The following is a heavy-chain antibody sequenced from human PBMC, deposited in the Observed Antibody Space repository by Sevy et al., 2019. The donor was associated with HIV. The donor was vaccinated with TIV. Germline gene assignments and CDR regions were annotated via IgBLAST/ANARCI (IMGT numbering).Heavy chain of an antibody. D-gene: IGHD2-2*01. CDR1: GFTFSSYA. CDR2: IGGTGGST. Sequence: GGSLRLSCAASGFTFSSYAMSWVHQAPGKGLEWVSAIGGTGGSTYYADSVKGRFTISRDNSKNTLYLQMNSLRAEDTAVYYCAKFILVPAANHQHWFDSWGQGTLVTVSS. CDR3: AKFILVPAANHQHWFDS. V-gene: IGHV3-23*01. J-gene: IGHJ5*01.